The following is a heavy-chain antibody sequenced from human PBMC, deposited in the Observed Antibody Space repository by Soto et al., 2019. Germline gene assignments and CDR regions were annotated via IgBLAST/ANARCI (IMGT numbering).Heavy chain of an antibody. CDR1: GGTFSSQT. Sequence: QVQLVQSGAEVKEPGSSVKVSCKVSGGTFSSQTINWVRQVPGQGLEWMGSVIPIIGEGKYAQSFLGRVTFTADRSTRTAYMELSSLRSEDTAVYYCASPAVNDLDADSSAFDIWGQGTMVTVSS. CDR3: ASPAVNDLDADSSAFDI. CDR2: VIPIIGEG. J-gene: IGHJ3*02. D-gene: IGHD1-1*01. V-gene: IGHV1-69*02.